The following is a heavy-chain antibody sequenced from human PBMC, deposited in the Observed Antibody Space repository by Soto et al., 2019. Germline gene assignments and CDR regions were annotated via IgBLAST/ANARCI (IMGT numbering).Heavy chain of an antibody. CDR2: IYYSGST. D-gene: IGHD2-2*01. V-gene: IGHV4-59*01. J-gene: IGHJ3*02. CDR1: GGSISSYY. Sequence: SETLSLTCTVSGGSISSYYWSWIRPPPGKGLEWIGYIYYSGSTNYNPSLKSRVTISVDTSKNQFSLKLSSVTAADTAVYYCARGRGGWFINQLLNAFDIWGQGTMVTVSS. CDR3: ARGRGGWFINQLLNAFDI.